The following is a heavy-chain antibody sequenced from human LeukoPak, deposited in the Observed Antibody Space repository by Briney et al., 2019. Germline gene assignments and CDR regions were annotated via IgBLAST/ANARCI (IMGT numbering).Heavy chain of an antibody. CDR2: TYYRSNWFS. CDR1: GDIVSSDSAA. Sequence: SQTLSLTCALSGDIVSSDSAAWNWIRQSPSRGLEWLARTYYRSNWFSDYALSVKSRITINADKSKNQFSLQLNSVTPEGTAVYFCARKGTVTTPFDYWGQGILVTVSS. J-gene: IGHJ4*02. CDR3: ARKGTVTTPFDY. D-gene: IGHD4-11*01. V-gene: IGHV6-1*01.